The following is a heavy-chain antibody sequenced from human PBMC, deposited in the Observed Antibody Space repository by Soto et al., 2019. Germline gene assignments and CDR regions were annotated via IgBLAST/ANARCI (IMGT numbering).Heavy chain of an antibody. CDR3: ARHSSGYSNTWYTY. CDR1: GYSFTNYW. V-gene: IGHV5-51*01. D-gene: IGHD6-13*01. Sequence: GQSLKISCKGSGYSFTNYWIGWVRQLPGKGLEWMGIIYPGDSDTRYSPSFQGQVTISADKSLSTAYLQWSSLKASDTAMYYCARHSSGYSNTWYTYWGQGTLVTVSS. J-gene: IGHJ4*02. CDR2: IYPGDSDT.